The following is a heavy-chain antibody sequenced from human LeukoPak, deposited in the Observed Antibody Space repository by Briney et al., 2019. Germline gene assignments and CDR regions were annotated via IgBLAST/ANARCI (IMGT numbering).Heavy chain of an antibody. J-gene: IGHJ5*02. CDR1: GGSISSSSYY. V-gene: IGHV4-39*01. Sequence: PSETLSLTCTVSGGSISSSSYYWGWIRQPPGKGLEWIGSIYYSGSTYYNPSLKSRVTISVDTSKNHFSLKLRSVTAADTAVYYCAKHGELLSWFDPWGQGTLVTVSS. D-gene: IGHD1-26*01. CDR2: IYYSGST. CDR3: AKHGELLSWFDP.